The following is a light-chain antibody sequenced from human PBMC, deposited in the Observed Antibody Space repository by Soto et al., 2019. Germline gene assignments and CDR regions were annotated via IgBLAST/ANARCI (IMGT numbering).Light chain of an antibody. J-gene: IGLJ3*02. CDR2: RDS. CDR3: QAWDSSTAP. CDR1: KLGDKY. Sequence: SYELTQPPSVSVSPGQTASITCSGDKLGDKYACWYQQKPGQSPVLVIYRDSKRPSGIPERFSGSNSGNTATLTISGTQAMDEADYYCQAWDSSTAPFGGGTKLTVL. V-gene: IGLV3-1*01.